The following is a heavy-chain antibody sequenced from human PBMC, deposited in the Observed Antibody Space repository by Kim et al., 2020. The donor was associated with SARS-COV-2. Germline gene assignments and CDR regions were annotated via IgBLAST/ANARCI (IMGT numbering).Heavy chain of an antibody. D-gene: IGHD4-17*01. J-gene: IGHJ3*02. Sequence: TYAQGFTGRFVFSLDTSVRTAYLQISSLKAEDTAVYYCAGRTTDDAFDIWGQGTMVTVSS. CDR3: AGRTTDDAFDI. V-gene: IGHV7-4-1*02.